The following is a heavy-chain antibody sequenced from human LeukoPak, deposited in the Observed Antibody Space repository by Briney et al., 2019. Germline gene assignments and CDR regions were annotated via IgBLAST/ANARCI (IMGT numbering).Heavy chain of an antibody. Sequence: GESLKISCKGSGYSFTSYWIGWVRQMPGKGLEWMGIIYPGDSDTRYSPSFQGQVTISADKSISAAYLQWSSLKASDTAMYYCARNRRDYRLAFDIWGQGTMVTVSS. D-gene: IGHD4/OR15-4a*01. CDR1: GYSFTSYW. J-gene: IGHJ3*02. CDR3: ARNRRDYRLAFDI. V-gene: IGHV5-51*01. CDR2: IYPGDSDT.